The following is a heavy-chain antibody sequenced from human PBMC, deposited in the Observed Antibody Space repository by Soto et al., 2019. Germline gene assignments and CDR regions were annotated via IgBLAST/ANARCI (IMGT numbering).Heavy chain of an antibody. J-gene: IGHJ5*02. CDR2: INAGNGNT. CDR3: ARGVKYGAYSRWFDP. CDR1: GYTFTSYG. Sequence: ASVKVSCKASGYTFTSYGISWVRQAPGQGLEWMGWINAGNGNTKYSQKFQGRVTITRDTSASTAYMELSSLRSEDTAVYFCARGVKYGAYSRWFDPWGQGTLVTVSS. V-gene: IGHV1-3*01. D-gene: IGHD4-17*01.